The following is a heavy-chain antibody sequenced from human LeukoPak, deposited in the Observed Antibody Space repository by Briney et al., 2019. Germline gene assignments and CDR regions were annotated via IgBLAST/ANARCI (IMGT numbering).Heavy chain of an antibody. Sequence: PGGSLRLSCAASGFTFSDYYMSWIRQAPGKGLEWVSYISSSGSTIYYADSVKGRFTISRDNAKNSLYLQMNSLRAEDTAVYYCASSLGVGDYEGSHYYYYMDVWGKGTTVTVSS. D-gene: IGHD4-17*01. V-gene: IGHV3-11*04. J-gene: IGHJ6*03. CDR2: ISSSGSTI. CDR1: GFTFSDYY. CDR3: ASSLGVGDYEGSHYYYYMDV.